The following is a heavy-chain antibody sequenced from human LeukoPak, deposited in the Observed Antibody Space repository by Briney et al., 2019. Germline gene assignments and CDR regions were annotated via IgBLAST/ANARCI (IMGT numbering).Heavy chain of an antibody. V-gene: IGHV3-11*04. J-gene: IGHJ4*02. CDR2: ISNSGSTI. D-gene: IGHD6-13*01. CDR3: AKDQVAAASY. CDR1: GFTFSDYY. Sequence: GGSLRLSCAVSGFTFSDYYMSWIRQAPGKGLEWVSYISNSGSTIYYADSVKGRFTISRDNSKNTLYLQMDSLRAEDTAVYYCAKDQVAAASYWGQGTLVTVSS.